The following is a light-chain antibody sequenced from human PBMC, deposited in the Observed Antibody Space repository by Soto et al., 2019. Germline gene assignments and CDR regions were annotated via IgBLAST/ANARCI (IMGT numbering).Light chain of an antibody. CDR1: QSVSRY. V-gene: IGKV3-11*01. CDR2: DAS. J-gene: IGKJ5*01. CDR3: QQYNNWPI. Sequence: EIVLTQSPATLSLSPGERATLSCRASQSVSRYLTWYQQKRGQAPRLLIYDASNRATGIPARFSGSGFGTEFTLTISSLQSEDFPVYYCQQYNNWPIFGQGTRLEIK.